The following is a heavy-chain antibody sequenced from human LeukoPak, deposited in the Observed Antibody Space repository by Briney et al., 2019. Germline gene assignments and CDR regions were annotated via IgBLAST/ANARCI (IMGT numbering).Heavy chain of an antibody. CDR3: ARLITTVTTPLNY. V-gene: IGHV5-51*01. D-gene: IGHD4-17*01. CDR2: IYPGDSDT. Sequence: GESLKISCKGSGYSFTSYWIGWVRQMPGKGLGWMGIIYPGDSDTRYSPSFQGQVTISADKSISTASLQWSSLKASDTAMYYCARLITTVTTPLNYWGQGTLVTVSS. CDR1: GYSFTSYW. J-gene: IGHJ4*02.